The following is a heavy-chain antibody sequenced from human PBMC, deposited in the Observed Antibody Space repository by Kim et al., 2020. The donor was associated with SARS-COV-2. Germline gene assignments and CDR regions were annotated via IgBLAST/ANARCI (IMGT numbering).Heavy chain of an antibody. J-gene: IGHJ5*02. Sequence: SETLSLTCTVSSGSITSNYWSWVRQPPGKGLEWIAYIYSSGTPTYNPSLKSRFTIFVAVSRNQFYLNVTTVTAADTAVSYCTEGFGAYGPWGQGTRVTVSS. CDR2: IYSSGTP. V-gene: IGHV4-59*01. CDR3: TEGFGAYGP. D-gene: IGHD5-12*01. CDR1: SGSITSNY.